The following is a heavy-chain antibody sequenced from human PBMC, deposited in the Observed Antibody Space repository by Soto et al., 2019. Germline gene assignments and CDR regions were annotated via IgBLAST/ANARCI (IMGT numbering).Heavy chain of an antibody. V-gene: IGHV1-69*11. CDR1: GGTFNSHG. J-gene: IGHJ4*02. CDR2: IIPIHGTT. D-gene: IGHD6-19*01. Sequence: QVQLVQSGAEVRKPGSSVKVSCEDSGGTFNSHGISWVRQAPGQGLEWMGIIIPIHGTTTYAQKFQGRVTITADDSTATAYMELSSLRIDDTAVYFCGRVGAGTSERHWGQGTLVTVSS. CDR3: GRVGAGTSERH.